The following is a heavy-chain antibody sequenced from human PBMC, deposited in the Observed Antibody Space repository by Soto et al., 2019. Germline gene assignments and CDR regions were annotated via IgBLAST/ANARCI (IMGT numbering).Heavy chain of an antibody. D-gene: IGHD3-10*01. J-gene: IGHJ6*02. CDR3: AKRAFYGSGIPNYYGMDV. V-gene: IGHV3-23*01. Sequence: EVHLLESGGGLVQPGGSLRLSCAASGFTFSNYAMTWVHQAPGKGLEWVSVISGTGGGTNNADSAKGRFTTSRDNSKNTLYLQMNSLRAEDTAVYYCAKRAFYGSGIPNYYGMDVWGHGTAVTVSS. CDR1: GFTFSNYA. CDR2: ISGTGGGT.